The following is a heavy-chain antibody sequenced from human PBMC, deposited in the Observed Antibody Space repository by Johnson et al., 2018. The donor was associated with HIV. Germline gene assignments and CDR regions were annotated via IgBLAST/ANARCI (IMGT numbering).Heavy chain of an antibody. CDR3: ARDRGYCTNGVCYYDAFDI. D-gene: IGHD2-8*01. J-gene: IGHJ3*02. Sequence: VQLVESGGGLVQPGGSLRLSCAASGFTFSNAWMSWVRQAPGKGLEWVSVIYSGDSTYYADSVKGRFTITRNNFKKTVHLQMNSLRAEDTAVYYCARDRGYCTNGVCYYDAFDIWGQGTMVTVAA. CDR1: GFTFSNAW. CDR2: IYSGDST. V-gene: IGHV3-66*01.